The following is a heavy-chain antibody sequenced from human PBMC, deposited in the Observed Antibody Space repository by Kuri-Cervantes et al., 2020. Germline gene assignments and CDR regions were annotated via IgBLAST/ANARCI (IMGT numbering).Heavy chain of an antibody. CDR2: IYYSGTT. Sequence: SETLSLTCTVSGGSISSGGYYWSWIRQPPGKGLEWIGQIYYSGTTQYTPSLKSRVTMSVDTSKNQFSLKLSSVTAADTAVYYCARDGRCSGGSCYSPWGQGTLVTVSS. D-gene: IGHD2-15*01. J-gene: IGHJ5*02. CDR3: ARDGRCSGGSCYSP. V-gene: IGHV4-39*07. CDR1: GGSISSGGYY.